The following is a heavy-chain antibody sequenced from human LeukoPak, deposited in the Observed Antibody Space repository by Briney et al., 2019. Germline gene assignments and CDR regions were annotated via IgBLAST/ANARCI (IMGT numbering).Heavy chain of an antibody. CDR3: ATFTAMTRKFDY. J-gene: IGHJ4*02. V-gene: IGHV4-31*11. CDR2: IYYSGST. D-gene: IGHD5-18*01. Sequence: LSLTCAVYGGSFSGYYWSWIRQHPGKGLEWIGYIYYSGSTYYNPSLKSRVTISVDTSKNQFSLKLSSVTAADTAVYYCATFTAMTRKFDYWGQGTLVTVSS. CDR1: GGSFSGYY.